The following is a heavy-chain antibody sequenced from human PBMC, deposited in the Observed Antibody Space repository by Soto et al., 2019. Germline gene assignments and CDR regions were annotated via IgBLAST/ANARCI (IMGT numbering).Heavy chain of an antibody. CDR2: ISAYNGNT. CDR1: GYTFTSYG. CDR3: ARCVPGPPSYYSGGHNDY. J-gene: IGHJ4*02. V-gene: IGHV1-18*01. D-gene: IGHD3-10*01. Sequence: GASVKVSCKASGYTFTSYGISWVRQAPGQGLEWMGWISAYNGNTNYAQKLQGRVTMTTDTSTSTAYMELRSLRSDDTAVYYCARCVPGPPSYYSGGHNDYWGQGTLVTVSS.